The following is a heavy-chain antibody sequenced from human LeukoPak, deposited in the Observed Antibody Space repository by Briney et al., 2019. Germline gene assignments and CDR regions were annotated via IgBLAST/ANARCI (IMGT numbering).Heavy chain of an antibody. D-gene: IGHD2-21*01. CDR3: AKDRGYSEYCDGAFDI. J-gene: IGHJ3*02. Sequence: GGSLRLSCAASGFTFSSYAMSWVRQAPGKGLEWVSAISGSGGSTYYADSVKGRFTISRDNSKNTLYLQMNSLRAEDTAVYYWAKDRGYSEYCDGAFDIWGQGTMVTVSS. CDR2: ISGSGGST. V-gene: IGHV3-23*01. CDR1: GFTFSSYA.